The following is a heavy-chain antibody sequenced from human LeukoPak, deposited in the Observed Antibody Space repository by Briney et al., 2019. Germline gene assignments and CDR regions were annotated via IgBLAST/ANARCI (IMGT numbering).Heavy chain of an antibody. J-gene: IGHJ4*02. CDR2: IKSKTDGGTT. D-gene: IGHD1-26*01. CDR3: TTDVVGAKYYFDY. Sequence: GGSLRLSCAASRFTFSAYAMYWVRQAPGKGLEWVGRIKSKTDGGTTDYAAPVKGRFTISRDDSKNTLYLQMNSLKTEDTAVYYCTTDVVGAKYYFDYWGQGTLVTVSS. CDR1: RFTFSAYA. V-gene: IGHV3-15*01.